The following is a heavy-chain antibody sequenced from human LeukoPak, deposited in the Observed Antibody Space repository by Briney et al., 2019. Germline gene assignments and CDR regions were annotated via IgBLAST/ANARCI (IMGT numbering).Heavy chain of an antibody. D-gene: IGHD3-22*01. J-gene: IGHJ3*02. V-gene: IGHV3-21*01. Sequence: GGSLRLSRAASGFTFSSYSMNWVRQAPGKGLEWVSFISDTTYIYYADSVKGRFTISRDNAKNSLYLQMNSLRAEDTAVYYCARDYYDSSGYHDAFDIWGQGTMVTVSS. CDR2: ISDTTYI. CDR1: GFTFSSYS. CDR3: ARDYYDSSGYHDAFDI.